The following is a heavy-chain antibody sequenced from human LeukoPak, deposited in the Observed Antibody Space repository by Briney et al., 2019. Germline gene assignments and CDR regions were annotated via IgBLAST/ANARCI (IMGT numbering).Heavy chain of an antibody. Sequence: SQTLSLTCTVSGGSISSGGHSWSWIRQPPGKGLEWIGYIYYSGSTNYNPSLKSRVTISVDTSKNQFSLKLSSVTAADTAVYYCAREYSNYGRGMDVWGQGTTVTVSS. J-gene: IGHJ6*02. CDR1: GGSISSGGHS. V-gene: IGHV4-61*08. D-gene: IGHD4-11*01. CDR3: AREYSNYGRGMDV. CDR2: IYYSGST.